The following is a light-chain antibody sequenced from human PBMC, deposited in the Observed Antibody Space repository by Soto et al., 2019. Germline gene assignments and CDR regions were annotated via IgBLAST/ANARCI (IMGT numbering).Light chain of an antibody. Sequence: QSALTQPRSVSGSPGQSVTISCTGTSSDVGGYHYVSWYQQHPGKAPKVGIYDVSERPSGVPDRFSGSQSGNPASLTISGLQAEDEADYYCCSYAGSPRDVFGTGTKLTVL. J-gene: IGLJ1*01. CDR3: CSYAGSPRDV. V-gene: IGLV2-11*01. CDR1: SSDVGGYHY. CDR2: DVS.